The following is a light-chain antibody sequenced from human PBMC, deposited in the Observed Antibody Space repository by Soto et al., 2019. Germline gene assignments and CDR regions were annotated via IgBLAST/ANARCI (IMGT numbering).Light chain of an antibody. J-gene: IGKJ5*01. CDR2: GAS. Sequence: EIVMTQSPATLSVSPGERATLSCRASQSVSSNLAGYQQKPGQGPRLLIYGASTRATGIPARFSGSGSGTEFTLTISSLPSEDFAVYYCQQYNNWPPSITLGQGTRLAIK. CDR3: QQYNNWPPSIT. CDR1: QSVSSN. V-gene: IGKV3-15*01.